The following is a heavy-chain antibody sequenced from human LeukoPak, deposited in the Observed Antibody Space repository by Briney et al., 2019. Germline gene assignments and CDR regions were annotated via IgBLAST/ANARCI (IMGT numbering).Heavy chain of an antibody. J-gene: IGHJ5*02. CDR2: IFYSGNT. V-gene: IGHV4-39*01. D-gene: IGHD4-17*01. CDR3: ARHDNSDHGDPNWFDP. CDR1: GCSIISSTSY. Sequence: SETLSLTCTVSGCSIISSTSYLAWIRQSPGKGLDCIGSIFYSGNTHYDPSLKSRVSISVDTSKNQFSLRLSYVTAADPAVYYCARHDNSDHGDPNWFDPWGQGILVTVSS.